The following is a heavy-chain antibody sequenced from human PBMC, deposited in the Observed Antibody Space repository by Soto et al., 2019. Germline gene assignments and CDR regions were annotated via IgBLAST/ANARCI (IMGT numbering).Heavy chain of an antibody. J-gene: IGHJ4*02. CDR2: IYSTGTK. V-gene: IGHV3-53*01. CDR3: AKDGRGSGSHYNSFGY. CDR1: GFTVGNNY. D-gene: IGHD3-10*01. Sequence: EVQLVESGGGLIQPGGSLKLSCAASGFTVGNNYMSWVRQAPGKGLEWVSLIYSTGTKKYADSVKGRFTVSRDNAKNTLYLQMNSLRAEDTAVYYCAKDGRGSGSHYNSFGYWGQGTLVTVSS.